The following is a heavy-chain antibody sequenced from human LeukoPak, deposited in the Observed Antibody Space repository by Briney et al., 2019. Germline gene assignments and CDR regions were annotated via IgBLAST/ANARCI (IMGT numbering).Heavy chain of an antibody. Sequence: KPGGSLRLSCAASGFTFSNYWMTWVRQAPGKGLEWLSYISGNSGDINYLDSVRGRFTISRDNAKNSLYLQMNSLRVEDTAVYYCTRDPRRLDYLGQGTLVTVSS. CDR3: TRDPRRLDY. V-gene: IGHV3-11*05. J-gene: IGHJ4*02. CDR2: ISGNSGDI. CDR1: GFTFSNYW.